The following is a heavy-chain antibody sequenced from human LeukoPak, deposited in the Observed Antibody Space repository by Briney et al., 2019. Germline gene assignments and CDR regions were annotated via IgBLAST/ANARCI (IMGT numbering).Heavy chain of an antibody. Sequence: GGSLRLSCAASGFTVSSNYMSWVRQAPGKGLEWVSVSYSGGSSYYADSVKGRFTISRDNSKNTLYLQMNTLRAEDTAVYFCARGENYRRYFALWGRGTLVTVSS. J-gene: IGHJ2*01. D-gene: IGHD3-16*02. CDR1: GFTVSSNY. V-gene: IGHV3-53*01. CDR3: ARGENYRRYFAL. CDR2: SYSGGSS.